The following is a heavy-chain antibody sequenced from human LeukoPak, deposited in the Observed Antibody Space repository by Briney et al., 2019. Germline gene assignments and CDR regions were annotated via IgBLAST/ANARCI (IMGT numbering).Heavy chain of an antibody. CDR3: ARGVPAANWFDP. CDR1: GGSISSYY. V-gene: IGHV4-4*07. CDR2: IYTSGST. Sequence: SETLCLTCTVSGGSISSYYWSWIRQPAGKGLEWIGRIYTSGSTNYNPSLKSRVTMPVDTSKNQFSLKLSSVTAADTAVYYCARGVPAANWFDPWGQGTLVTVSS. J-gene: IGHJ5*02. D-gene: IGHD2-2*01.